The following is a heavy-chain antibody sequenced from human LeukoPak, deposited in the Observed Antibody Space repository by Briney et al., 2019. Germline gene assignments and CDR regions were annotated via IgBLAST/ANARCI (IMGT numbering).Heavy chain of an antibody. J-gene: IGHJ4*02. V-gene: IGHV3-23*01. CDR1: GFTFSSYA. CDR3: AKDVYDYGWGSYPDY. Sequence: PGGSLRLSCAASGFTFSSYAMSWVRQAPGKGLEWVSSISGSGGSTYYADSVKGRFTISRDNSKNTLYLQMNSLRAEDTAVYYCAKDVYDYGWGSYPDYWGQGTLVTVSS. CDR2: ISGSGGST. D-gene: IGHD3-16*02.